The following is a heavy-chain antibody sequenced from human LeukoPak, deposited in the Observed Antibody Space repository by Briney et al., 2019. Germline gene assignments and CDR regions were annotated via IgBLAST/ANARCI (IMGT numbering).Heavy chain of an antibody. V-gene: IGHV4-34*01. D-gene: IGHD3-22*01. CDR1: GGSFSGYY. CDR3: ARQRRRYYYYDSSGHDAFDI. Sequence: SETLSLTCAVYGGSFSGYYWSWIRQPPGKGLEWIGEINHSGSTNYNPSLKSRVTISVDTSKNQFSLKLSSVTAADTAVYYCARQRRRYYYYDSSGHDAFDIWGQGTMVTVSS. J-gene: IGHJ3*02. CDR2: INHSGST.